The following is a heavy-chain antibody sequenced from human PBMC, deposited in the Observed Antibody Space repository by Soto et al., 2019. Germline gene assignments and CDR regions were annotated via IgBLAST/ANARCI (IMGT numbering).Heavy chain of an antibody. J-gene: IGHJ3*02. D-gene: IGHD3-22*01. CDR2: IYYSGST. CDR1: GGSISSGDYY. CDR3: ARMIVEMAFNI. Sequence: SETLSLTCTVSGGSISSGDYYWSWIRQPPGKGLEWIGYIYYSGSTYYNPSLKSRVTISVDTSKNQFSLKLSSVTAADTAVYYCARMIVEMAFNIWGQGTMVTVSS. V-gene: IGHV4-30-4*01.